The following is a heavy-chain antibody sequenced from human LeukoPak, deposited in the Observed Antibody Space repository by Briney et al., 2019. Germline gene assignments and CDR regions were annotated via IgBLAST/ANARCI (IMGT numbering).Heavy chain of an antibody. CDR1: GFPFTRYD. CDR3: AREFSGTAFDI. Sequence: ASVKVSCKASGFPFTRYDINWVRQTSAQGLEWMGWMNPNTGNTGYAQKFQGRVTMTRETSTSTAYMELRDLRSEDTAVYYCAREFSGTAFDIWGQGTMVTVSS. D-gene: IGHD1-1*01. CDR2: MNPNTGNT. V-gene: IGHV1-8*01. J-gene: IGHJ3*02.